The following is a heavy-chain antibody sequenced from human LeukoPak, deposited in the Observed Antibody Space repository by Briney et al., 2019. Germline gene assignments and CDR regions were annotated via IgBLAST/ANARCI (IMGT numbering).Heavy chain of an antibody. V-gene: IGHV4-39*07. CDR2: IYYSGSS. D-gene: IGHD2-2*01. J-gene: IGHJ5*02. CDR3: ASGGYCSTTTCYPNWFDP. CDR1: GGSISSNTYY. Sequence: PSETLSLTCTVSGGSISSNTYYWGWIRQPPGKGLEWIGNIYYSGSSYYNSSLKSRVTITVDTSKNQFSLKLSSVTAADTAVYYCASGGYCSTTTCYPNWFDPWGQGTLVTVSS.